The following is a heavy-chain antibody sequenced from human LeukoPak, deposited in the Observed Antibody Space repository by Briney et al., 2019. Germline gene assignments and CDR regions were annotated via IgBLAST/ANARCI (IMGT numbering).Heavy chain of an antibody. CDR3: ARGGGYASPIGY. V-gene: IGHV4-59*01. D-gene: IGHD5-12*01. J-gene: IGHJ4*02. CDR1: GGSISTYY. CDR2: IYHSGST. Sequence: SETLSLTCTLSGGSISTYYWSWIRQPPGKGLEWVGYIYHSGSTNYNPSLKSRVTISVDTSKSQFSLKLSSVTAADTAVYYCARGGGYASPIGYWGQGALVTVSS.